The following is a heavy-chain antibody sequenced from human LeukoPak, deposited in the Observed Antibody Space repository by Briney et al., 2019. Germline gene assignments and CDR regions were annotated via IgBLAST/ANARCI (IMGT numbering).Heavy chain of an antibody. CDR1: GGSISSYY. D-gene: IGHD5-18*01. CDR3: ARGATSYGSTYYFDY. V-gene: IGHV4-59*06. J-gene: IGHJ4*02. CDR2: IYYSGST. Sequence: SETLSLTCTVSGGSISSYYWSWIRQPPGKGLEWIGYIYYSGSTYYNPSLKSRITISVDTSKNQFSLKMSSVTAADTAVYYCARGATSYGSTYYFDYWGQGTLVTVSS.